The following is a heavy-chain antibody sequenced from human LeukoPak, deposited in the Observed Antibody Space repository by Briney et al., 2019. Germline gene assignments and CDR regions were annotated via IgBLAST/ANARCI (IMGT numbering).Heavy chain of an antibody. D-gene: IGHD3-16*01. CDR2: ISAGGSGT. CDR3: AKNIMGAFDI. Sequence: GGSLRLSCAASGFTFSNYAMSWVRQAPGKGLEWVSTISAGGSGTNYADSVKGRIIISRDNSKNMLFLQMNSLRVEDTAVYYCAKNIMGAFDIWGQGTMVTVSS. CDR1: GFTFSNYA. V-gene: IGHV3-23*01. J-gene: IGHJ3*02.